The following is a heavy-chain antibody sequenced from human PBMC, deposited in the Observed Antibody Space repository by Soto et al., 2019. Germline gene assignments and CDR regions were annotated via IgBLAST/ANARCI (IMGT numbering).Heavy chain of an antibody. CDR2: IYYSGST. CDR3: ARMTFNWGAFDY. CDR1: GGSISRSGHY. Sequence: QLQLQESGPGLVKPAETLSLTCTVSGGSISRSGHYWGWIRQPPGKGLEWIGTIYYSGSTYYNPSLKSRVTISVDTSKNQFSLKLSSVTAADTAVYYCARMTFNWGAFDYWGQGTLVTVSS. D-gene: IGHD7-27*01. J-gene: IGHJ4*02. V-gene: IGHV4-39*01.